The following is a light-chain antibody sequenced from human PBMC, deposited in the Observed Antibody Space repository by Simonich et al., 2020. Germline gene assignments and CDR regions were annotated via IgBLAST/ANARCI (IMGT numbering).Light chain of an antibody. J-gene: IGKJ1*01. V-gene: IGKV3D-20*01. Sequence: EIVLTQSPGTLSLSPGERATLSCRASQSVSSSYLAWYQQKPALAPRLLIYDASSRATVIPDRFSGSGSGTDFTLTISRLEPEDFAVYYCQQYGSSPGTFGQGTKVEIK. CDR3: QQYGSSPGT. CDR1: QSVSSSY. CDR2: DAS.